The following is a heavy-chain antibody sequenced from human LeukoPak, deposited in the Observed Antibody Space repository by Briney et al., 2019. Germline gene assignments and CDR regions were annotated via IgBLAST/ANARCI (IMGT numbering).Heavy chain of an antibody. J-gene: IGHJ6*02. CDR2: ISYDGSNK. CDR3: ARAQGGYDSSGYRRNYYYYGMDV. CDR1: GFTFSSYA. V-gene: IGHV3-30-3*01. Sequence: GGSLRLSCAASGFTFSSYAMHWVRQAPGKGLEWVAVISYDGSNKYYADSVKGRFTISRDNSKNTLYLQMNSLRAEDTAVYYCARAQGGYDSSGYRRNYYYYGMDVWGQGTTVTVSS. D-gene: IGHD3-22*01.